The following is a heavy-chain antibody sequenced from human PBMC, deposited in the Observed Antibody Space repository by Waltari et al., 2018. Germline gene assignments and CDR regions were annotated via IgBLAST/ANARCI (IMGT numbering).Heavy chain of an antibody. Sequence: EVQLVESGGGLIQPGGSLRLSCAASGFTVSSNYMSWVRQAPGKGLEWGSVIYSGGSTYYADSVKGRFTISRDNSKNTLYLQMNSLRAEDTAVYYCARSSSSSSRGDAFDIWGQGTMVTVSS. J-gene: IGHJ3*02. CDR1: GFTVSSNY. CDR2: IYSGGST. V-gene: IGHV3-53*01. CDR3: ARSSSSSSRGDAFDI. D-gene: IGHD6-6*01.